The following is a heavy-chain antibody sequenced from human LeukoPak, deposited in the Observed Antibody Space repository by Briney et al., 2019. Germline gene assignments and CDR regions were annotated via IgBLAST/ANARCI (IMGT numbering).Heavy chain of an antibody. V-gene: IGHV1-69*02. CDR2: IIPILGIA. Sequence: SVKVSCKASGGTFSSYTISWVQQAPGQGLEWMGRIIPILGIANYAQKFQGRVTITADKSTSTAYMELSSLRSEDTAVYYCARPYEGYDFWSGYAPTREHYFDYWGQGTLVTVSS. D-gene: IGHD3-3*01. J-gene: IGHJ4*02. CDR1: GGTFSSYT. CDR3: ARPYEGYDFWSGYAPTREHYFDY.